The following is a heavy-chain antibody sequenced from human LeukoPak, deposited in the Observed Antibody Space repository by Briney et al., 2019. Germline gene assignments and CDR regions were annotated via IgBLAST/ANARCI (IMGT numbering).Heavy chain of an antibody. D-gene: IGHD1-26*01. CDR3: ARDGTGGSGSYLSTFDY. J-gene: IGHJ4*02. Sequence: SETLSLTCSVSDGSINTISDYWGWVRQPPGKGLEWIGSVYYTGSTYYNAPFKSRVTISIDTSKNQFSLSLSAVTAADTAMYYCARDGTGGSGSYLSTFDYWGQGTLVTVSS. CDR2: VYYTGST. V-gene: IGHV4-39*07. CDR1: DGSINTISDY.